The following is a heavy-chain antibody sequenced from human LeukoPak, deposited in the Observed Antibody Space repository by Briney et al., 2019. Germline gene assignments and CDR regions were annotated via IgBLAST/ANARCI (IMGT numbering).Heavy chain of an antibody. J-gene: IGHJ4*02. D-gene: IGHD7-27*01. CDR2: ISCSSSYI. V-gene: IGHV3-21*01. CDR1: GFTFSSYS. Sequence: GGSLRLSCAASGFTFSSYSMNWVRQAPGKGLEWVSSISCSSSYIYCADSVRGRFTISRDNAKNSLYLQMNSLRAEDTAVYYCARVPRTGDWDYWGQGTLVTVSS. CDR3: ARVPRTGDWDY.